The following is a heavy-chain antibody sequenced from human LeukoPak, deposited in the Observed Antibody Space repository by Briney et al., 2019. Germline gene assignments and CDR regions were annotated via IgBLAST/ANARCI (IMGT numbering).Heavy chain of an antibody. CDR2: IYHSGST. D-gene: IGHD3-3*01. J-gene: IGHJ5*02. V-gene: IGHV4-4*02. Sequence: PSETLSLTCAVSGGSISSSNWWSWVRQPPGKGLEWIGEIYHSGSTNYNPSLKSRVTISVDKSKNQFSLKLSSVTAADTAVYYCARALGGSTYYDFWSGYYGVNRFDPWGQGTLVTVSS. CDR3: ARALGGSTYYDFWSGYYGVNRFDP. CDR1: GGSISSSNW.